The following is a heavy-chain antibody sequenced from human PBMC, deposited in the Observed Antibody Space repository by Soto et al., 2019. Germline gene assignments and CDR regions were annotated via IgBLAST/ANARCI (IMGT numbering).Heavy chain of an antibody. V-gene: IGHV4-39*01. CDR2: IYYSGST. Sequence: SETLSLTCTVSGGSISSSSYYWGWIRQPPGKGLEWIGSIYYSGSTYYNPSLKSRVTISVDTSKNQFSLKLSSVTAADTAVYYCAQSKRRWLGYFDYWGQGTLVTVSS. CDR3: AQSKRRWLGYFDY. J-gene: IGHJ4*02. CDR1: GGSISSSSYY. D-gene: IGHD6-19*01.